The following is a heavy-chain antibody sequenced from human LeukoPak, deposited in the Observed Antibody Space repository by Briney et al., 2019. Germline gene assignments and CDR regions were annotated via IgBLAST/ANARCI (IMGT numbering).Heavy chain of an antibody. CDR3: ARAHNYDFRTGSARNDFDY. CDR1: GFTFTSYA. J-gene: IGHJ4*02. Sequence: GGSLRLSCATSGFTFTSYAMSWVRQAPGKGLEWVSSISGSSTYIYTADSLKGRFTISRDNAKNSLYLQMNSLRAEDTAVYLCARAHNYDFRTGSARNDFDYWGQGILVTVSS. D-gene: IGHD3-3*01. V-gene: IGHV3-21*01. CDR2: ISGSSTYI.